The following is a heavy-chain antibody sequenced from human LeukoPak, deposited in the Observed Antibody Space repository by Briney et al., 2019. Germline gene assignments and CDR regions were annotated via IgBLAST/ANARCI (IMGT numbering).Heavy chain of an antibody. V-gene: IGHV3-48*01. J-gene: IGHJ4*02. CDR3: ASSIHCSGGSCYVP. D-gene: IGHD2-15*01. Sequence: QPGGSLRLSCAASGFTFSNYNMNWVRQAPGKGLEWVSFISSSSGNTIYYADSVKDRFTISRDDAKNSLYLQMNSLRADDTAVYYCASSIHCSGGSCYVPWGQGTLVTVSS. CDR1: GFTFSNYN. CDR2: ISSSSGNTI.